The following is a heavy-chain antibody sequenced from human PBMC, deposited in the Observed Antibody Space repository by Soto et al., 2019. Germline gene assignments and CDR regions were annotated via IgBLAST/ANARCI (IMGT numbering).Heavy chain of an antibody. CDR2: IYYSGST. Sequence: SETLSLTCTVSGGSISSSSYYWGWIRQPPGKGLEWIGSIYYSGSTYYNPSLKSRVTISVDTSKNHFSLRLSSVTAADTAVYYCAILRYDFWSGYSGTNYYYGMDVWGQGTTVTVSS. CDR3: AILRYDFWSGYSGTNYYYGMDV. D-gene: IGHD3-3*01. V-gene: IGHV4-39*01. J-gene: IGHJ6*02. CDR1: GGSISSSSYY.